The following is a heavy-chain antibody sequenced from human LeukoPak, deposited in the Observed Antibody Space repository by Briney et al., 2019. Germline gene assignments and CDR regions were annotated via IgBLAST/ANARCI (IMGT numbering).Heavy chain of an antibody. CDR3: ARTTTVDGRDY. D-gene: IGHD4-23*01. J-gene: IGHJ4*02. CDR2: ISGSGDNT. Sequence: GGSLRLSCAASGSTFTNYAMNWVRQAPGKGLEWVSTISGSGDNTYYADSVKGRFAISRDNSKNTLYLQMNSLRAGDTAVYYCARTTTVDGRDYWGQGTLVTVSS. V-gene: IGHV3-23*01. CDR1: GSTFTNYA.